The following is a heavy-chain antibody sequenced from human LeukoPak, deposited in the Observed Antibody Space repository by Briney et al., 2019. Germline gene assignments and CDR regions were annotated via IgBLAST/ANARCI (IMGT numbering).Heavy chain of an antibody. CDR2: ISSDGGNE. Sequence: PGGSLRLSCAVSGFTFTSYGMHWVRQAPGKGLEWVALISSDGGNENYASSVRGRFTISRDYYKNTLYLQMNRLRAEDTAVYYCARSPRNRYFDYWGKGTLVTVSS. V-gene: IGHV3-30*03. CDR1: GFTFTSYG. D-gene: IGHD2/OR15-2a*01. CDR3: ARSPRNRYFDY. J-gene: IGHJ4*02.